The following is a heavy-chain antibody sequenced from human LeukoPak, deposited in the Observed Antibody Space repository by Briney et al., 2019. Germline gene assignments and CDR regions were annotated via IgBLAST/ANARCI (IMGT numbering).Heavy chain of an antibody. CDR1: GYSFTSYW. CDR3: ARHGSIAARPPYY. Sequence: GESLKISCKGSGYSFTSYWIGWVRQVPGKGLEWMGIIYPGESDTRYSPSFQGQVAISADKSISTAYLQWSSLKASDTAMYYCARHGSIAARPPYYWGQGTLVTVSS. CDR2: IYPGESDT. V-gene: IGHV5-51*01. J-gene: IGHJ4*02. D-gene: IGHD6-6*01.